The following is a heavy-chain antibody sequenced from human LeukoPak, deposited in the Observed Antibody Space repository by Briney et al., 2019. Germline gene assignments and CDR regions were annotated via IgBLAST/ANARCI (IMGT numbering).Heavy chain of an antibody. D-gene: IGHD6-13*01. Sequence: GGSLRLSCAASGFPFNTFRMSWVGQAPGRGLDWVANIKEDGGEKYYVDSVKGRFTISRDNAKNSLYLQMNSLRAEDTAVYYCARISTGSSWYWSSYYYMDVWGKGTTVTISS. V-gene: IGHV3-7*03. CDR1: GFPFNTFR. CDR3: ARISTGSSWYWSSYYYMDV. J-gene: IGHJ6*03. CDR2: IKEDGGEK.